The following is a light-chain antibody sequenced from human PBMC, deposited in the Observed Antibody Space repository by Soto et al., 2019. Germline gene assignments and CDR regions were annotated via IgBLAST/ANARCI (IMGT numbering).Light chain of an antibody. Sequence: QSVLTQPASVSGSPGQSITISCTGTSSDVGSYNLVSWYQQHPGKAPKLMIYEGSKRPSGVSNRFSGSKSGNTASQTISGLQAEDEADYYCCSYAGSSTFGVVFGGGTKVTVL. V-gene: IGLV2-23*03. CDR3: CSYAGSSTFGVV. J-gene: IGLJ2*01. CDR2: EGS. CDR1: SSDVGSYNL.